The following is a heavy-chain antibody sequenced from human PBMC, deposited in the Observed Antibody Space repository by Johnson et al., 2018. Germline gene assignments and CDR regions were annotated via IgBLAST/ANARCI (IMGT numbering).Heavy chain of an antibody. Sequence: VQLGEAGGGLVQPGGSLRLSCVVSGFTFGNYWMSWVRQAPGKGLEWVGNVKEDGSENYYVDSVKGRFTISRDNAKNSLYLQMNSLKAEDTAVYYCARDDYGPACFDPWGQGTLVTVSS. D-gene: IGHD4/OR15-4a*01. CDR3: ARDDYGPACFDP. CDR1: GFTFGNYW. J-gene: IGHJ5*02. CDR2: VKEDGSEN. V-gene: IGHV3-7*01.